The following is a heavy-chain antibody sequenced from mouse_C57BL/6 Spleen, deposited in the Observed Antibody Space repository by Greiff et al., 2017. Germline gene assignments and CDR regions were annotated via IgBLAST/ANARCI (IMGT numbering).Heavy chain of an antibody. CDR1: GYAFSSSW. D-gene: IGHD2-1*01. Sequence: VKVVESGPELVKPGASVKISCKASGYAFSSSWMNWVKQRPGKGLEWIGRIYPGDGDTNYNGKFKGKATLTADKSSSTAYMQLSSLTSEDSAVYFCARSIYYGNYWYFHVWGTGTTVTVSS. J-gene: IGHJ1*03. CDR2: IYPGDGDT. V-gene: IGHV1-82*01. CDR3: ARSIYYGNYWYFHV.